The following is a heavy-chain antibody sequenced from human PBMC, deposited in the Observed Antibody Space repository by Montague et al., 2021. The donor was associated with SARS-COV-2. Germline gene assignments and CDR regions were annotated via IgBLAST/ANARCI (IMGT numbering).Heavy chain of an antibody. D-gene: IGHD1-14*01. CDR3: ARDSGITGADDY. V-gene: IGHV3-48*02. CDR2: ISRDSADV. CDR1: GFTFSDYP. J-gene: IGHJ4*02. Sequence: SLRLSCAASGFTFSDYPMTWVRQAPGKGLQWVSYISRDSADVYYAESVKGRFSISRDNDRSALYLQLNNLRNEDTATYYCARDSGITGADDYWGQGTLVVVSS.